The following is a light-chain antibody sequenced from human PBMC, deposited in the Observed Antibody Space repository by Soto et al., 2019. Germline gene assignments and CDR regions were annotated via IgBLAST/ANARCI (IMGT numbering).Light chain of an antibody. J-gene: IGKJ1*01. CDR2: DAS. CDR1: QSITIW. V-gene: IGKV1-5*01. CDR3: HHYHSFSWT. Sequence: DIQMTQSPSTLSASVGDRVTITCRASQSITIWLAWYQQKPGKAPKRLICDASNLESWVPSRFSGSGSGTEFTLNISSLQPDDFATYYCHHYHSFSWTFGQGTKVEIK.